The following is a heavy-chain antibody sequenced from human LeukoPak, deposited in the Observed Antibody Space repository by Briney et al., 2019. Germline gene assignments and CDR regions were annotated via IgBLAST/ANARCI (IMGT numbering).Heavy chain of an antibody. V-gene: IGHV4-59*12. CDR1: GGSISSYY. D-gene: IGHD1-26*01. J-gene: IGHJ3*02. Sequence: SETLFLTCTVSGGSISSYYWSWIRQPPGEGLEWIGYIYYSGSTNYNPSLKSRVTISVDTSKNQFSLKLSSVTPEDTAVYYCARVSSPWSPRDAFDIWGQGTMVTVSS. CDR3: ARVSSPWSPRDAFDI. CDR2: IYYSGST.